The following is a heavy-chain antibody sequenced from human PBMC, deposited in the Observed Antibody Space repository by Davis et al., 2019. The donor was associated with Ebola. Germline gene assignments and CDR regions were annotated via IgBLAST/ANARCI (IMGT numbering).Heavy chain of an antibody. V-gene: IGHV3-30*02. CDR3: VKTQFLEWSYGMDV. D-gene: IGHD3-3*01. CDR2: IWYDGSNE. CDR1: GFTFSSYG. Sequence: GESLKISCAASGFTFSSYGMHWVRQAPGKGLEWVAVIWYDGSNEYYADSVKGRFTMSRDNSKNTLFLQMSSLRAEDTAMYYCVKTQFLEWSYGMDVWGQGTTVTVSS. J-gene: IGHJ6*02.